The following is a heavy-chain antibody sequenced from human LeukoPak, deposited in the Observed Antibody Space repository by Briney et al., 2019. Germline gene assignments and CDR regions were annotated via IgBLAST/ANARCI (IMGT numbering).Heavy chain of an antibody. CDR1: GFTFSSYW. CDR2: TNSGGSST. CDR3: ARDRSSGIAARYYGMDV. V-gene: IGHV3-74*01. Sequence: GGSLRLSCAASGFTFSSYWMHWVRQAPGKGLVWVSRTNSGGSSTSYADSVKGRFTISRDNAKNTLYLQMNSLRAEDTAVYYCARDRSSGIAARYYGMDVWGQGTTVTVSS. J-gene: IGHJ6*02. D-gene: IGHD6-6*01.